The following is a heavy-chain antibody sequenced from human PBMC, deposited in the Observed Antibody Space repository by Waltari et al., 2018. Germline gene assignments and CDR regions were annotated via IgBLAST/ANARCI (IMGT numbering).Heavy chain of an antibody. CDR1: RFTLSRYA. V-gene: IGHV3-30*10. Sequence: QVQLVEAGGGVVQPGGSLSLSCSASRFTLSRYALLWVRQPPGKGLEGVSLISYDGGNEDYTNAVRGRFTISRNNSKYTLHMQMSSLRPDDTAVYVCARERGMSGAYVIRVLDHWGQGTLVTVSS. CDR3: ARERGMSGAYVIRVLDH. J-gene: IGHJ5*02. D-gene: IGHD3-10*02. CDR2: ISYDGGNE.